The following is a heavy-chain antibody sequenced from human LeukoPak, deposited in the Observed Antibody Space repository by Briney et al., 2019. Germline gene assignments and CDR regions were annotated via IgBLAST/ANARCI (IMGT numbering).Heavy chain of an antibody. CDR3: VKLESRDGYTYFDY. Sequence: PSETRSLTCTLSGGSISSYYWSCVRQPPRKVLEYIEYIQHSGSTNYDPSPKSRVTMSVDTSKNQFSLKLRTVAAADTAEYYCVKLESRDGYTYFDYWGQGTLVTVFS. CDR2: IQHSGST. CDR1: GGSISSYY. V-gene: IGHV4-59*08. D-gene: IGHD5-24*01. J-gene: IGHJ4*02.